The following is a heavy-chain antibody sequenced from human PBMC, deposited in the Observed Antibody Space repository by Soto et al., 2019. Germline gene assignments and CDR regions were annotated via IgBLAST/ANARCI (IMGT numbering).Heavy chain of an antibody. Sequence: GASVKVSCKTSGYTFTGHYIHWVRQAPQQGPEWMGEIGPESGATRYAQKFRGRVTMTMDTSITTVYMELKNLSPDDPAVYYCGRGRSGQIVVFYWGQGTPVTVSS. CDR1: GYTFTGHY. J-gene: IGHJ4*02. CDR3: GRGRSGQIVVFY. V-gene: IGHV1-2*02. D-gene: IGHD1-26*01. CDR2: IGPESGAT.